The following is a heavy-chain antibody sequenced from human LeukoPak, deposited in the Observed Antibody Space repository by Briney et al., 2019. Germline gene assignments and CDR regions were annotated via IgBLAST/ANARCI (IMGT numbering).Heavy chain of an antibody. CDR1: GFTVTNSY. Sequence: TGGSLRLSCAASGFTVTNSYMSWVRQAPGKGLEWVSVIYSGGGSTYYADSVKGRFTISRDNSKNTLYLQMSSLRAEDTAVYYCAGAPVRDYGDYLDYWGQGTLVTVSS. V-gene: IGHV3-66*01. CDR2: IYSGGGST. J-gene: IGHJ4*01. CDR3: AGAPVRDYGDYLDY. D-gene: IGHD4-17*01.